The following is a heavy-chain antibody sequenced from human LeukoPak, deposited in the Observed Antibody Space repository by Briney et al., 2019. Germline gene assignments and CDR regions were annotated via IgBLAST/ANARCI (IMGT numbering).Heavy chain of an antibody. CDR3: AKDSGWVGATVFDY. CDR1: GFTFSSYG. Sequence: GGSLRLSCAASGFTFSSYGMHWVRQAPGKGLEWVAVISYDGSNKYYADSVKGRFTISRDNSKNTLYLQMNSLRAEDTAVYYCAKDSGWVGATVFDYWGQGTLVTVSS. J-gene: IGHJ4*02. CDR2: ISYDGSNK. V-gene: IGHV3-30*18. D-gene: IGHD1-26*01.